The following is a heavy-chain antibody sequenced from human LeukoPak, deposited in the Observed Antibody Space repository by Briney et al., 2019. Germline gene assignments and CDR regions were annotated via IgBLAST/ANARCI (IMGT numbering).Heavy chain of an antibody. V-gene: IGHV1-69*13. D-gene: IGHD3-16*01. Sequence: SVKVSCKASGGTFSSSPISWVRQPPGQGLEWMGGIIPLFGTANYAQKFQGRVTITVDESTSTAYMELSSLRSEDTAVYYCARARIGGNWFDPWGQGTLVTVS. CDR1: GGTFSSSP. CDR3: ARARIGGNWFDP. CDR2: IIPLFGTA. J-gene: IGHJ5*02.